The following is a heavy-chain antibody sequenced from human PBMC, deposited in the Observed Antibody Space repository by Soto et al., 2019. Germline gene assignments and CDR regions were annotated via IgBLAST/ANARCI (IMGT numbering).Heavy chain of an antibody. D-gene: IGHD6-13*01. Sequence: ASVKVSCKASGYTFTGYYMHWVRQAPGQGLEWMGWINPNSGGTNYAQKFQGRVTMTRDTSISTAYMELSRLRSDDTAVYYCARQWVQYSSSSWFDPWGQGTLVTVSS. CDR2: INPNSGGT. CDR1: GYTFTGYY. CDR3: ARQWVQYSSSSWFDP. V-gene: IGHV1-2*02. J-gene: IGHJ5*02.